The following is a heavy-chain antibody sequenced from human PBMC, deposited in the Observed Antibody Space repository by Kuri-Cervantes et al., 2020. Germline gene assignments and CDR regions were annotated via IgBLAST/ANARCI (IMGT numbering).Heavy chain of an antibody. CDR3: ARGRWIQLCARKYYFDY. D-gene: IGHD5-18*01. CDR2: ISSNGGST. Sequence: GGSLRLSCAASGFTFSSYAMHWVRQAPGKGLEYVSAISSNGGSTYYANSVKGRFTISRDNSKNTLYLQMGSLRAEDMAVYYCARGRWIQLCARKYYFDYWGQETLVTVSS. J-gene: IGHJ4*02. CDR1: GFTFSSYA. V-gene: IGHV3-64*01.